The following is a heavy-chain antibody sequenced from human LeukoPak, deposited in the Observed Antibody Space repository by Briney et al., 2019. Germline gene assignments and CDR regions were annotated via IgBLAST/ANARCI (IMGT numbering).Heavy chain of an antibody. CDR3: ARRAYCGGDCYLDY. J-gene: IGHJ4*02. CDR2: IYPGDSDT. D-gene: IGHD2-21*02. V-gene: IGHV5-51*01. Sequence: GESLKISCKGSGYSFSSYWIGWVRQMPGKGREWMGMIYPGDSDTRYSPSFQGQVTISADKSISTAYLQWSSLKASDTDMYYCARRAYCGGDCYLDYWGQGTLVTVSS. CDR1: GYSFSSYW.